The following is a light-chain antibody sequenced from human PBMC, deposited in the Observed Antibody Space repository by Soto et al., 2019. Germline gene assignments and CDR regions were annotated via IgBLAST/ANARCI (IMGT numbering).Light chain of an antibody. V-gene: IGLV2-14*01. J-gene: IGLJ2*01. CDR3: SSYTSSSTVV. Sequence: QSALTKPASVSGSPGQSITISCTGTSSDVGGYNYVSWYQQHPGKAPKLTIYDVSNRPSGVSNRFSGAKSGNTASLTISGLQAEDEADYYCSSYTSSSTVVFGGGTKLTVL. CDR2: DVS. CDR1: SSDVGGYNY.